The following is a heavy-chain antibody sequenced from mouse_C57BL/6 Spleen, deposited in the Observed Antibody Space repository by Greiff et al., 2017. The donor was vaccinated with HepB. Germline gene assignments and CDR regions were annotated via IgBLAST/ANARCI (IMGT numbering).Heavy chain of an antibody. Sequence: VQLQQSGAELVRPGASVKLSCTASGFNIKDDYMHWVKQRPEQGLEWIGWIDPENGDTEYASKFQGKATITADTSSNTAYLQLSSLTSEDTAVYYCTTRYYGSSYVGLFAYWGQGTLVTVSA. CDR2: IDPENGDT. J-gene: IGHJ3*01. D-gene: IGHD1-1*01. CDR3: TTRYYGSSYVGLFAY. V-gene: IGHV14-4*01. CDR1: GFNIKDDY.